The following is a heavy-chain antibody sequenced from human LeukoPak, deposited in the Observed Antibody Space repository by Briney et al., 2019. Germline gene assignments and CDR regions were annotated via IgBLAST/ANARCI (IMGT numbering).Heavy chain of an antibody. D-gene: IGHD2-15*01. CDR2: IYHSGST. CDR1: GYSISSGYY. Sequence: SETLSLTCAVSGYSISSGYYWGWIRQPPGKGLEWIGSIYHSGSTYYNPSLKSRVTISVDTSKNQFSLKLSSVTAADTAVYYCARVRGTRYYYYYYMGVWGKGTTVTVSS. V-gene: IGHV4-38-2*01. CDR3: ARVRGTRYYYYYYMGV. J-gene: IGHJ6*03.